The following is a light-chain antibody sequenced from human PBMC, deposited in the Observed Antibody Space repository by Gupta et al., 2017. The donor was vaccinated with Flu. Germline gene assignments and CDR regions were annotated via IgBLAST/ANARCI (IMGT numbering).Light chain of an antibody. Sequence: TERSCSMGGGYHVSWYQQLTGAAPILLIYGKSNRSSAVPARFSGSKYGTSAALTITWVQVEDEADYYWQSQESSRSRLVFGGGTKLTVL. CDR3: QSQESSRSRLV. V-gene: IGLV1-40*01. CDR1: SCSMGGGYH. J-gene: IGLJ3*02. CDR2: GKS.